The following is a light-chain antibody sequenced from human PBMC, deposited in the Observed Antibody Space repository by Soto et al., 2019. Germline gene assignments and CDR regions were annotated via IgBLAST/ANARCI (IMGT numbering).Light chain of an antibody. CDR1: SEDVGGYNY. CDR3: SSYTSSSTLV. J-gene: IGLJ1*01. Sequence: QSALTQPASVSGSPGQSITLSCSGTSEDVGGYNYVSWYQHHPGKAPKLMIYEVSNRPAGLSNRFSGSKSGSTASLTISGLQPEDEADYYCSSYTSSSTLVFGTGTKVTVL. CDR2: EVS. V-gene: IGLV2-14*01.